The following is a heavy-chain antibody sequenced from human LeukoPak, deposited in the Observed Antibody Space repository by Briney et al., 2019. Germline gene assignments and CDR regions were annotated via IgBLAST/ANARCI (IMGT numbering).Heavy chain of an antibody. CDR3: ARGQAFDYYYYGMDV. V-gene: IGHV4-39*07. Sequence: PSETLSLTCTVSGGSISGSSYYWGWIRQPPGKGLEWIGSIYYSGSTYYNPSLKSRVTISVDTSKNQFSLKLSSVTAADTAVYYCARGQAFDYYYYGMDVWGQGTTVTVSS. CDR1: GGSISGSSYY. CDR2: IYYSGST. J-gene: IGHJ6*02.